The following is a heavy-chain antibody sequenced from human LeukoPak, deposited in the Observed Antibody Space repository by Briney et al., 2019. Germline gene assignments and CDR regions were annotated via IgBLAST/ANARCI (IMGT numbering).Heavy chain of an antibody. CDR1: GGSISSSSYY. CDR2: IYYSGST. CDR3: AKGYGWEASYYYYYMDV. Sequence: SETLSLTCTVSGGSISSSSYYWGWIRQPPGKGLEWIGSIYYSGSTYYNPSLKSRVTISVDTSKNQFSLKLSSVTAADTAVYYCAKGYGWEASYYYYYMDVWGKGTTVTISS. J-gene: IGHJ6*03. D-gene: IGHD1-26*01. V-gene: IGHV4-39*01.